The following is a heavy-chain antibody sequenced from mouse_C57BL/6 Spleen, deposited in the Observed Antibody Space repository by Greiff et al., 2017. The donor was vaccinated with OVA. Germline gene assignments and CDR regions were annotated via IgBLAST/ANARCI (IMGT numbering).Heavy chain of an antibody. V-gene: IGHV14-3*01. CDR2: IDPANGNT. CDR1: GFNIKNTY. Sequence: VQLQQSVAELVRPGASVKLSCTASGFNIKNTYMHWVKQRPEQGLEWIGRIDPANGNTKYAPKFQGKATITADKSSNTAYLQLSSLTSEDTAIYYCSKIPYSNYVYYAMDYWGQGTSVTVSS. J-gene: IGHJ4*01. CDR3: SKIPYSNYVYYAMDY. D-gene: IGHD2-5*01.